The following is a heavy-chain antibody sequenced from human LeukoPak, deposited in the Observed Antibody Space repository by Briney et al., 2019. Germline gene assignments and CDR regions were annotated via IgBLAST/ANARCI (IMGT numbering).Heavy chain of an antibody. CDR3: ARDRGGSYSAIDY. CDR1: GFTFSSYE. D-gene: IGHD1-26*01. J-gene: IGHJ4*02. V-gene: IGHV3-48*03. CDR2: ISSSGSTI. Sequence: GGSLRLSCAASGFTFSSYEMNWVRQAPGKGLEWVSYISSSGSTIYYADSVKGRFTISRDNAKNSLYLQMNSLRAEDTAVYYCARDRGGSYSAIDYWGQGTLVTVSS.